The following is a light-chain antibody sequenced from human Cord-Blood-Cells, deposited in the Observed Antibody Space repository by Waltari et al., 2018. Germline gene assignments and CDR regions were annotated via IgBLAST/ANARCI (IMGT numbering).Light chain of an antibody. Sequence: DIVMTQSPDSLAVSLGERATINCKSSQSVLYSSNNKNYLAWYQQKPGQPPKLLIYWASPRGSGVPDRFSGSGSGTDVTRTISSLQAEDVAVYYCQQYYSTPITVGQGTRLEIK. CDR3: QQYYSTPIT. V-gene: IGKV4-1*01. CDR1: QSVLYSSNNKNY. CDR2: WAS. J-gene: IGKJ5*01.